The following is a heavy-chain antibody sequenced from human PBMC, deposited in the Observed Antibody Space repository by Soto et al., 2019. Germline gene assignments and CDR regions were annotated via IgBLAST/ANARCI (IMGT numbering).Heavy chain of an antibody. CDR3: ARDWRVRGGGLGDAFDI. CDR2: ISYDGSNK. J-gene: IGHJ3*02. CDR1: GFTFSSYA. D-gene: IGHD3-10*01. Sequence: QVQLVESGGGVVQPGRPLRLSCAASGFTFSSYAMHWVRQAPGKGLEWVAVISYDGSNKYYADSMKGRFTISRDNSKNTLYLQMNSRGAEDTAVYYCARDWRVRGGGLGDAFDIWGQGTMVTVSS. V-gene: IGHV3-30*04.